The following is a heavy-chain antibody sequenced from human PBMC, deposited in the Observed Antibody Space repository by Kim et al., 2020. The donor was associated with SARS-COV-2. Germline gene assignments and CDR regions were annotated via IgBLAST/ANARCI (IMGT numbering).Heavy chain of an antibody. Sequence: SVKVSCKASGGTFSSYAISWVRQAPGQGLEWMGGIIPIFGTANYAQKFQGRVTITADESTSTAYMELSSLRSEDTAVYYCARDEYNWNYLGHFDPWGQGTLVTVSS. V-gene: IGHV1-69*13. J-gene: IGHJ5*02. CDR2: IIPIFGTA. CDR3: ARDEYNWNYLGHFDP. D-gene: IGHD1-7*01. CDR1: GGTFSSYA.